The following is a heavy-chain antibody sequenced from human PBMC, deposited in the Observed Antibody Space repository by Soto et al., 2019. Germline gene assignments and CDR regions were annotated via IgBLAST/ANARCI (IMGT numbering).Heavy chain of an antibody. Sequence: SETLSLTCAVSGGSISSGGYSWSWIRQPPGKGLEWIGYIYHSGSTYYNPSLKSRVTISVDRSKNQFSLKLSSVTAADTAVYYCARDLWVEPELYYYGMDVWGQGTTVTVSS. CDR2: IYHSGST. J-gene: IGHJ6*02. CDR1: GGSISSGGYS. V-gene: IGHV4-30-2*01. CDR3: ARDLWVEPELYYYGMDV. D-gene: IGHD1-1*01.